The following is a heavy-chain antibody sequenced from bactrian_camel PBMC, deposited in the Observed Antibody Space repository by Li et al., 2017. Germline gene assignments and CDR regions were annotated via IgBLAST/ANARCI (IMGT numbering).Heavy chain of an antibody. V-gene: IGHV3-1*01. CDR3: AKDHRTAAYSGGYYAATFGY. CDR1: RLTFDARA. J-gene: IGHJ6*01. D-gene: IGHD2*01. Sequence: VQLVESGGGLVQAGGSLRLSCTASRLTFDARAMGWFRQAPGKEREAVSCISWNAGNTRYADSVKGRFTISKDNAKNTLYLQLNSLKTEDTAMYYCAKDHRTAAYSGGYYAATFGYWGQGTQVTVS. CDR2: ISWNAGNT.